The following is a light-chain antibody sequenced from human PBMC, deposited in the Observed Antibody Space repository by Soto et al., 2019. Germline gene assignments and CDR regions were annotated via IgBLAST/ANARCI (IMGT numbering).Light chain of an antibody. J-gene: IGKJ2*01. CDR2: GSS. CDR1: QSVSGSY. Sequence: EIVLTQSPGTLSLSPGERATLSCRASQSVSGSYLAWYQQKPGQSPRLLIYGSSDRATGIPDRFSGSGSGTDFTLTISRVEPEDFAVYYCQQYGSSPPYTFGQGIKLEIK. V-gene: IGKV3-20*01. CDR3: QQYGSSPPYT.